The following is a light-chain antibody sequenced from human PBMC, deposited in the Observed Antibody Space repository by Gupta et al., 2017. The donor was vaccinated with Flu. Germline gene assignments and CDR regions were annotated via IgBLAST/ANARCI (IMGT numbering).Light chain of an antibody. CDR2: EVT. Sequence: QSALTQPASASGSPGQSITISCSGTISDVVSSNFVSWYQQHPGKVPKLMIYEVTKRPSGVTFRFSASKSGNTASLTITGLQTEDEADYYCCSAARGNSYVFGTGTKVTVL. J-gene: IGLJ1*01. CDR1: ISDVVSSNF. CDR3: CSAARGNSYV. V-gene: IGLV2-23*02.